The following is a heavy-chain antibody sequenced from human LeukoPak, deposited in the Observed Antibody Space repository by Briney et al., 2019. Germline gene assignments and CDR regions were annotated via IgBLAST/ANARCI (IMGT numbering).Heavy chain of an antibody. V-gene: IGHV4-34*01. D-gene: IGHD3-10*01. CDR3: ARQMTYDSGNSFDY. CDR2: INHSGDT. CDR1: GGSLSDYY. J-gene: IGHJ4*02. Sequence: PSETLSLTCAVFGGSLSDYYWTWIRQSPGKGLEWIGEINHSGDTKYNPSLKSRVTISVDKSKNQFSLKLNYVTGADTAVYYCARQMTYDSGNSFDYWGQGTPATVSS.